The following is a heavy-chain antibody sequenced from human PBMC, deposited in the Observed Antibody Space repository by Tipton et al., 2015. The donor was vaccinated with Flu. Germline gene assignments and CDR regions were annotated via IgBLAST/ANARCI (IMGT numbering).Heavy chain of an antibody. CDR1: GDSIGSQYF. CDR3: ARDHPPSITVLGEITDYFDMAV. D-gene: IGHD3-3*01. V-gene: IGHV3-11*01. J-gene: IGHJ6*02. Sequence: LSLTCSVSGDSIGSQYFWGWIRQLPGKGLEWVSHISSSGTTINYADSVKGRFTISRDNAKNSLYLQMNSLRAEDTAVYYCARDHPPSITVLGEITDYFDMAVWGQGTTVTVSS. CDR2: ISSSGTTI.